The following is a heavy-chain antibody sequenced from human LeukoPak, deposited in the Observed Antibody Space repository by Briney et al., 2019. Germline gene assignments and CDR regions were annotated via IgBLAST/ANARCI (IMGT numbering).Heavy chain of an antibody. J-gene: IGHJ4*02. CDR1: GGSISSYY. Sequence: SETLSLTCTVSGGSISSYYWSWIRQPPGKGLEWIGYIHYSGSTNYNPSLKSRVTISVDTSKNQFSLKVSSVTAADTAVHYCARHVGGTTYDYWGQGTLVTVSS. V-gene: IGHV4-59*08. D-gene: IGHD1-1*01. CDR3: ARHVGGTTYDY. CDR2: IHYSGST.